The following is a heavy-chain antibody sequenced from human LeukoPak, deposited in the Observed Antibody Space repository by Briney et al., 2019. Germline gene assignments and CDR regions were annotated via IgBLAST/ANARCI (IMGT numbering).Heavy chain of an antibody. CDR2: IRSKAYGGTT. CDR1: GFTFRDYA. V-gene: IGHV3-49*03. Sequence: PGGSLRLSCTASGFTFRDYAMSWFRQAPGKGLEGVGFIRSKAYGGTTEYAASVKGRFTISRDDSKSIAYLQMNSLKTEDTAVYYCTRVGYIVATIPYYFDYWGQGTLVTVSS. D-gene: IGHD5-12*01. J-gene: IGHJ4*02. CDR3: TRVGYIVATIPYYFDY.